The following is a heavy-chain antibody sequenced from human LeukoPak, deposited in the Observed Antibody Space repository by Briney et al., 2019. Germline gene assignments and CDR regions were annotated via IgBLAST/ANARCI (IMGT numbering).Heavy chain of an antibody. CDR3: ARGSNLYDSREYFQH. Sequence: SVKVSCKASGGTFSSYAISWVRQAPGQGLEWMGGIIPIFGTANYAQKFQGRVTITADESTSTAYMGLSSLRSEDTAVYYCARGSNLYDSREYFQHWGQGTLVTVSS. D-gene: IGHD3-22*01. J-gene: IGHJ1*01. CDR1: GGTFSSYA. CDR2: IIPIFGTA. V-gene: IGHV1-69*01.